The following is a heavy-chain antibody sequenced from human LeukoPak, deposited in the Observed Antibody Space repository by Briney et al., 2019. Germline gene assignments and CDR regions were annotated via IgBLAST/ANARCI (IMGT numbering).Heavy chain of an antibody. D-gene: IGHD3-10*01. V-gene: IGHV4-39*01. Sequence: NASETLSLTCTVSGGSINSSYYYWGWIRQPPGKGLEWIGSIYYSGSTYYNPSLKSRVTISVDTSKNQFSLKLSSVTAADTAVYYCARAQAAYYYGSGSYYSNYYFDYWGQGTLVTVSS. J-gene: IGHJ4*02. CDR2: IYYSGST. CDR3: ARAQAAYYYGSGSYYSNYYFDY. CDR1: GGSINSSYYY.